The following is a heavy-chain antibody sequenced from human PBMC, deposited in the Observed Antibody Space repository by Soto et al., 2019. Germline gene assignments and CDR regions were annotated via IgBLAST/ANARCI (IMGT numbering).Heavy chain of an antibody. CDR1: GFTFSSYA. V-gene: IGHV3-30-3*01. Sequence: SLRLSCAASGFTFSSYAMHWVRQAPGKGLEWVAVISYDGSNKYYADSVKGRFTISRDNSKNTLYLQMNSLRAEDTAVYYCARSSDSSGYYYVVDYGMDVWGQGTTVTVSS. J-gene: IGHJ6*02. CDR2: ISYDGSNK. D-gene: IGHD3-22*01. CDR3: ARSSDSSGYYYVVDYGMDV.